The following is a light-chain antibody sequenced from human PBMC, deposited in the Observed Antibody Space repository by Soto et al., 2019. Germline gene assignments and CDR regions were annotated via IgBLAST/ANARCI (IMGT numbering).Light chain of an antibody. J-gene: IGLJ3*02. Sequence: QSALTQPPSASGSPGQSVTISCTGTSSDVGAYNYVSWYQQHPGKAPKLMIYEVTKLPSGVPDRFSGSKSGNTASLIVSGLQAEDEADYYCNSYAGSNNWVFGGGTTVTVL. V-gene: IGLV2-8*01. CDR1: SSDVGAYNY. CDR3: NSYAGSNNWV. CDR2: EVT.